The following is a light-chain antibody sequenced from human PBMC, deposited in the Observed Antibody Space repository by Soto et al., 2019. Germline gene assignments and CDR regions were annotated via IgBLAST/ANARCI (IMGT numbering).Light chain of an antibody. J-gene: IGKJ1*01. CDR2: DAS. CDR1: QTIFNW. Sequence: DIQMTQSPSTLSASVGDRVTITCRASQTIFNWLAWYQRKPGRAPNLLIYDASSLQSGVPSTFIGSGSGTEFTLTISSLQPGDFATYYCQHYNIYPWTFGQGTKVEIK. V-gene: IGKV1-5*01. CDR3: QHYNIYPWT.